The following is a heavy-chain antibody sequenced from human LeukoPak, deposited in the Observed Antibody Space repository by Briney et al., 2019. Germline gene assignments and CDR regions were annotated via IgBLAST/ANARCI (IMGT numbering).Heavy chain of an antibody. Sequence: GSLRLSCAASGFTFSSYWMNWVRQAPGKGLEWVANIKQDGSEKYYVDSVKGRFTISRDNAKNSLYLQMNSLRAEDTAVYYCARGLWFGPKPEYFDYWGQGTLVTVSS. CDR1: GFTFSSYW. V-gene: IGHV3-7*01. CDR3: ARGLWFGPKPEYFDY. CDR2: IKQDGSEK. D-gene: IGHD3-10*01. J-gene: IGHJ4*02.